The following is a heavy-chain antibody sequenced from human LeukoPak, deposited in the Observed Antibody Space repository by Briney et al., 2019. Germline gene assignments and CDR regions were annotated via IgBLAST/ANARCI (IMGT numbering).Heavy chain of an antibody. D-gene: IGHD3-10*01. Sequence: ASVKVSCKASGYTFTSNAMNWVRQAPGQGLEWMGWINTNTGNPTYAQGFTGRFVFSLDTSVSTAYLQISSLKAEDTAVYYCARGSGSGSSSWFDPWGQGTLVTVSS. V-gene: IGHV7-4-1*02. CDR1: GYTFTSNA. CDR2: INTNTGNP. J-gene: IGHJ5*02. CDR3: ARGSGSGSSSWFDP.